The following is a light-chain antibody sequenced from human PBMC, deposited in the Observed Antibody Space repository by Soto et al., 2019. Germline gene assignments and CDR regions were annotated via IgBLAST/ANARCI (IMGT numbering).Light chain of an antibody. Sequence: QSALTQPASVSGSPGQSITISCTGTSSDVGGYNYVSWYQQHPGKAPKLMIYDVSNRPSGVSNRFSGSKSGNKASLTISGLPAEDEADYYCSSYTSGSTPLVFGGGTKLTVL. CDR2: DVS. J-gene: IGLJ2*01. CDR3: SSYTSGSTPLV. V-gene: IGLV2-14*01. CDR1: SSDVGGYNY.